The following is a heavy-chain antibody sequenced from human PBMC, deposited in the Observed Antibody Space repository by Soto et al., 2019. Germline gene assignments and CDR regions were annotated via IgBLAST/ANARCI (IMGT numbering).Heavy chain of an antibody. V-gene: IGHV1-69*13. D-gene: IGHD2-2*01. CDR2: IIPIFGTA. Sequence: VASVKVSCKASGGTFSSYAISWVRQAPGQGLEWMGGIIPIFGTANYAQKFQGRVTITADESTSTAYVELSSLRSEDTAVYYCAMKYCSSTSCVGPLWFDPWGQGTLVTVSS. J-gene: IGHJ5*02. CDR3: AMKYCSSTSCVGPLWFDP. CDR1: GGTFSSYA.